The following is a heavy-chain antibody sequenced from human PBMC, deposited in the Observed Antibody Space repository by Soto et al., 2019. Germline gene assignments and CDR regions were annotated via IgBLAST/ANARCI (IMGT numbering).Heavy chain of an antibody. Sequence: TGGSLRLSCAASGFTFSSYAMHWVRHAPGKGLEWVAVISYDGSNKYYADSVKGRFTISRDNSKNTLYLQMNSLRSEDTAVYYCASRQSVLRFLEWPTSYGMDVWGQGTTVTVSS. CDR3: ASRQSVLRFLEWPTSYGMDV. V-gene: IGHV3-30-3*01. CDR1: GFTFSSYA. D-gene: IGHD3-3*01. J-gene: IGHJ6*02. CDR2: ISYDGSNK.